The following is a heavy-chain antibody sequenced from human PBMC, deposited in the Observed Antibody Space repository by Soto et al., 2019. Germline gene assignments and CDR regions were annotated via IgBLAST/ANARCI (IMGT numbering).Heavy chain of an antibody. CDR2: MSHSGGT. Sequence: PAETLSLTCAVYGGFVSSGSYYWSWIRQPPGKGLEWIGEMSHSGGTHFNPSLKSRVTISVDTSKNQFSLRMSSVTAANTALYYCETVERGTVTTVVDAFDIWGPGTIVTVS. J-gene: IGHJ3*02. D-gene: IGHD1-1*01. CDR3: ETVERGTVTTVVDAFDI. CDR1: GGFVSSGSYY. V-gene: IGHV4-61*01.